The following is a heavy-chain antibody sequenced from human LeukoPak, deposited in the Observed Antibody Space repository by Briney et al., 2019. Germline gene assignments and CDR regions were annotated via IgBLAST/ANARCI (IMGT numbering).Heavy chain of an antibody. J-gene: IGHJ6*02. V-gene: IGHV4-59*12. CDR2: IYYSGST. CDR1: GGSISSYY. Sequence: SETLSLTCTVSGGSISSYYWSWIRQPPGKGLEWIGYIYYSGSTNYNPSLKSRVTISVDTSKNQFSLKLSSVTAADTAVYYYARGPPPPRPYYYYGMDVWGQGTTVTVSS. CDR3: ARGPPPPRPYYYYGMDV. D-gene: IGHD6-25*01.